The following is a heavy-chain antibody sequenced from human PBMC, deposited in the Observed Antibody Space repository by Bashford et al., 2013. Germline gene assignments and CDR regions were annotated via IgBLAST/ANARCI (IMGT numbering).Heavy chain of an antibody. Sequence: ASVKVSCKASGYTFTSYGISWVRQAPGQGLEWMGWISAYYGNTNYAQKLQGRVTLTTDTSTATAYMELKSLTSDDTAVYYCARGGLNYYDISGYYSSFDFWGQGTLVTVSS. CDR2: ISAYYGNT. D-gene: IGHD3-22*01. CDR3: ARGGLNYYDISGYYSSFDF. CDR1: GYTFTSYG. J-gene: IGHJ4*02. V-gene: IGHV1-18*04.